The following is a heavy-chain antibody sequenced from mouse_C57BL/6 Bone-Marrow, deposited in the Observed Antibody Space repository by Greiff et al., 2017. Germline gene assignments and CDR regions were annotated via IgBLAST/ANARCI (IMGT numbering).Heavy chain of an antibody. D-gene: IGHD2-4*01. CDR1: GFNIKDDY. Sequence: VQLKESGAELVRPGASVKLSCTASGFNIKDDYMHWVKQRPEQGLEWIGWIDPENGDTEYASKFQGKATITADTSSSTAYLQLSSLTSEDTAVYYCTNYGWFAYWGQGTLVTVSA. CDR2: IDPENGDT. V-gene: IGHV14-4*01. CDR3: TNYGWFAY. J-gene: IGHJ3*01.